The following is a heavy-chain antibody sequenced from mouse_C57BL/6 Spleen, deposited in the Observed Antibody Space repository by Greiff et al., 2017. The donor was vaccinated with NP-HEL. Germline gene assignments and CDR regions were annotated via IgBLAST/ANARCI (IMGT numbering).Heavy chain of an antibody. CDR1: GYAFSSYW. CDR3: ARGITTVVAPLDY. D-gene: IGHD1-1*01. J-gene: IGHJ2*01. CDR2: IYPGDGDT. V-gene: IGHV1-80*01. Sequence: QVQLKQSGAELVKPGASVKISCKASGYAFSSYWMNWVKQRPGKGLEWIGQIYPGDGDTNYNGKFKGKATLTADKSSSTAYMQLSSLTSEDSAVYFCARGITTVVAPLDYWGQGTTLTVSS.